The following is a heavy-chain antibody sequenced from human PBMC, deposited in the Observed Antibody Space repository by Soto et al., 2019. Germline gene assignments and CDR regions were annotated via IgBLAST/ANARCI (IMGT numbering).Heavy chain of an antibody. CDR2: IIPIFGTA. J-gene: IGHJ4*02. D-gene: IGHD6-13*01. CDR1: GGTFSSYA. V-gene: IGHV1-69*01. CDR3: ASDRIAADGTLDY. Sequence: QVQLVQSGAEVKKPGSSVEVSCKASGGTFSSYAISWVRQAPGQGLEWMGGIIPIFGTANYAQKFQGRVTITADESSSTAYIELSSLRSEDTAVYYSASDRIAADGTLDYWGQGTLVTVSS.